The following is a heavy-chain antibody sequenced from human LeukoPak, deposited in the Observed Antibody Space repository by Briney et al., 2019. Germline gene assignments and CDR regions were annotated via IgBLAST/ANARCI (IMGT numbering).Heavy chain of an antibody. CDR1: GYNFTNYW. D-gene: IGHD2-2*01. Sequence: GESLKISCKGSGYNFTNYWVGWVRQMPEKGLEWMGFIYPGDSDTRYGPSFQGRVTISADKSISTAFLQWSSLKASDTAMYYCARRSYCYSTSCYGYWFDSWGQGTLVTVSS. V-gene: IGHV5-51*01. CDR3: ARRSYCYSTSCYGYWFDS. CDR2: IYPGDSDT. J-gene: IGHJ5*01.